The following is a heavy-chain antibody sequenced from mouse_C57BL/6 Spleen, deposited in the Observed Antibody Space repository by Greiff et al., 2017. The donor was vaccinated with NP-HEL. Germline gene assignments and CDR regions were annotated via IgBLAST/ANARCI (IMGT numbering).Heavy chain of an antibody. Sequence: LQQSGAELVKPGASVKISCKASGYAFSSYWMNWVKQRPGKGLEWIGQIYPGDGDTNYNGKFKGKATLTADKSSSTAYMQLSSLTSEDSAVYCGARVGTTVGDFDYWGQGTTLTVSS. CDR3: ARVGTTVGDFDY. CDR2: IYPGDGDT. V-gene: IGHV1-80*01. J-gene: IGHJ2*01. D-gene: IGHD1-1*01. CDR1: GYAFSSYW.